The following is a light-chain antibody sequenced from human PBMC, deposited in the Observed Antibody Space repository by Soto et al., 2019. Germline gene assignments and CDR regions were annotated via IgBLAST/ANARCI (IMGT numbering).Light chain of an antibody. Sequence: EIVMTQSPATLSVSPGETATLSCRASQSISSNLAWYQQTPGQAPRLLIYSASTRATGIPARFSGSGSGTEFTLTVSSLQSEDFVVYYCQQCNNWPYTFGQGTKLEIK. V-gene: IGKV3-15*01. CDR2: SAS. CDR3: QQCNNWPYT. J-gene: IGKJ2*01. CDR1: QSISSN.